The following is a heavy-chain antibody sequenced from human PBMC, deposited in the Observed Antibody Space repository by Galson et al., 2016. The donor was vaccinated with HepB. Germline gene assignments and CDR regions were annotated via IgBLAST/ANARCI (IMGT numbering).Heavy chain of an antibody. V-gene: IGHV3-74*01. CDR2: ITIDGGTT. J-gene: IGHJ4*02. CDR1: GFTFSNYW. D-gene: IGHD4-23*01. Sequence: SLRLSCAASGFTFSNYWMHWVRQAPGKGLVWVSHITIDGGTTTYADSVKGRLTISRDNAKNTLYLQMNSLRAEDTAVYYCARDLWRGGRIDYWGQGTLVTVSS. CDR3: ARDLWRGGRIDY.